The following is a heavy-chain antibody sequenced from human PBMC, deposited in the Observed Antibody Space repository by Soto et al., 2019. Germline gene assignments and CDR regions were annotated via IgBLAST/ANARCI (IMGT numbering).Heavy chain of an antibody. Sequence: GESLKISCAASGFTFSSYSMNWVRQAPGKGLEWVSSISSSSSYIYYADSVKGRFTISRDNAKNSLYLQMNSLRAEDTAVYYCARDIGSEMAATPKRDDLTTGYWGQGTLVTVSS. CDR3: ARDIGSEMAATPKRDDLTTGY. CDR2: ISSSSSYI. D-gene: IGHD3-9*01. V-gene: IGHV3-21*01. J-gene: IGHJ4*02. CDR1: GFTFSSYS.